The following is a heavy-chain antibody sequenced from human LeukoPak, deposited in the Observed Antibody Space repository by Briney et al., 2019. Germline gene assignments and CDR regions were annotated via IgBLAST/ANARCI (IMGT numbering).Heavy chain of an antibody. CDR1: GGSISRYY. V-gene: IGHV4-4*07. Sequence: SETLSLTCTVSGGSISRYYWSWIRQPAGKGLEWIGRIYTSGSTNYNPSLKSRVTMSVDTSKNQFSLKLSSVTAADTAVYYCARRKEKYDYVWGSYRPHNWFDPWGQGTLVTVSS. J-gene: IGHJ5*02. D-gene: IGHD3-16*02. CDR2: IYTSGST. CDR3: ARRKEKYDYVWGSYRPHNWFDP.